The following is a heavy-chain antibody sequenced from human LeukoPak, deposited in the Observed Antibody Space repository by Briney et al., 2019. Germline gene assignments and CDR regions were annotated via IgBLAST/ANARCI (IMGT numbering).Heavy chain of an antibody. Sequence: PGGSLRLFCAASGFTFSSYAMHWVRQAPGKGLEYVSSISTNGGNTYYANSVKGRFTISRDNSKNMLYLQMGSLRAEDMALYYCARDSMTTVTTYTFGDYWGQGTLVTVSS. CDR3: ARDSMTTVTTYTFGDY. CDR1: GFTFSSYA. D-gene: IGHD4-17*01. J-gene: IGHJ4*02. V-gene: IGHV3-64*01. CDR2: ISTNGGNT.